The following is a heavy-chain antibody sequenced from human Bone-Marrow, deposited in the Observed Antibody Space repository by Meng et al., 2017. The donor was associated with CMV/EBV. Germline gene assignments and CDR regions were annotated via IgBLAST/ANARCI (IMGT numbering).Heavy chain of an antibody. V-gene: IGHV3-48*03. D-gene: IGHD2-2*01. CDR2: ISDSGNTI. Sequence: GGSLRLSCAASGFIFSSYEMNWVRQAPGKGPEWVAHISDSGNTIYYADSVKGRFTISRDNANNSLYLHMNSLRAEDTAIYYCARDPRFFQLWGQGTMVTVSS. J-gene: IGHJ3*01. CDR1: GFIFSSYE. CDR3: ARDPRFFQL.